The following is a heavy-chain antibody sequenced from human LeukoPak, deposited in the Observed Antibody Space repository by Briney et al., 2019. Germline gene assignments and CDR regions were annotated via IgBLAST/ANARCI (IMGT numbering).Heavy chain of an antibody. CDR2: IYSGGST. Sequence: GGSLRLSCAASGFTVSSNYMNWVRQAPGKALEWVSFIYSGGSTYYADSGKGRFTISRDNSTNTLYLQMNSLRAEATAVYYCASSYYDSSGYQKTYYYYYGMDVWGQGTTVTVSS. D-gene: IGHD3-22*01. CDR1: GFTVSSNY. J-gene: IGHJ6*02. V-gene: IGHV3-53*01. CDR3: ASSYYDSSGYQKTYYYYYGMDV.